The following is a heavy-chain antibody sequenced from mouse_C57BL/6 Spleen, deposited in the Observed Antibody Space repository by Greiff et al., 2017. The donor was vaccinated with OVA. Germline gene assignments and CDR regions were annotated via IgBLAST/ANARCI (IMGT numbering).Heavy chain of an antibody. CDR2: IWSDGST. V-gene: IGHV2-6-1*01. J-gene: IGHJ4*01. CDR1: GFSLTSYG. CDR3: ARHGGIYYGKAAYYAMDY. D-gene: IGHD2-1*01. Sequence: QVQLKESGPGLVAPSQSLSITCTVSGFSLTSYGVHWVRQPPGKGLEWLVVIWSDGSTTYNSALKSRLSISKDNSKSQVFLKMNSLQTDDTAMYYCARHGGIYYGKAAYYAMDYWGQGTSVTVSS.